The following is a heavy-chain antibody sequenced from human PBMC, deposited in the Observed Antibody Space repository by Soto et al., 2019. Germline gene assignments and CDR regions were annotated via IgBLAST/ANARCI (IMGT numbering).Heavy chain of an antibody. D-gene: IGHD1-1*01. V-gene: IGHV3-30*18. CDR2: ISYDGNVA. Sequence: QVQLVESEGGVVQPGRSLRLSCTASGFTFSNYGMHWVRQAPGKGLEWVTVISYDGNVAYYADSVKGRFTSSRDNSKNTLYPQMNSLRTEDTAVYYCAKKGPITNWYIDYWGQGTLVSVSS. CDR1: GFTFSNYG. J-gene: IGHJ4*02. CDR3: AKKGPITNWYIDY.